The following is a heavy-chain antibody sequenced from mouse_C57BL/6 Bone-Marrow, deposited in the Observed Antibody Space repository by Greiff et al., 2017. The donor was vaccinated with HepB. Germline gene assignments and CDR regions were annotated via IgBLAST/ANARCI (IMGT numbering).Heavy chain of an antibody. D-gene: IGHD6-1*01. J-gene: IGHJ4*01. CDR3: ARYIGSPYAMRY. CDR2: IYPGSGNT. V-gene: IGHV1-76*01. CDR1: GYTFTDYY. Sequence: VQLQQSGAELVRPGASVKLSCKASGYTFTDYYINWVKQRPGQGLEWIARIYPGSGNTYYNEKFKGKATLTAEKSSSTAYMQLSSLTSEDSAVDFYARYIGSPYAMRYGGQGTSVTVSS.